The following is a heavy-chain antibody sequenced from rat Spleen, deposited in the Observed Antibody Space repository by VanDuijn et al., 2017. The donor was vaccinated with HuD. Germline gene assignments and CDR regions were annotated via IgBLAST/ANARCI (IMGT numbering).Heavy chain of an antibody. V-gene: IGHV3-3*01. CDR1: GHSITSSYR. Sequence: EVQLQESGPGLVKPSQSLSLTCSVTGHSITSSYRWNWIRKFQGNKLEWMGYINSAGSTNSNPSLKSRISITRDTSKNQFFLQVNSVTTEDTATYYCASLYSSYSLYYFDYWGQGVMVTVSS. CDR3: ASLYSSYSLYYFDY. D-gene: IGHD1-2*01. CDR2: INSAGST. J-gene: IGHJ2*01.